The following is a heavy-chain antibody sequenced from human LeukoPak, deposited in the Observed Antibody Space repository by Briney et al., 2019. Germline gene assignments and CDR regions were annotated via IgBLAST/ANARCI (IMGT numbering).Heavy chain of an antibody. CDR3: ARGQYSGSCFDN. Sequence: SETLSLTCTVSGASTSNYYWSWIRQPPEKGLEWIGYIYFSGSTNYNPPLKSRVTILVDTSKNQFSLKVSSVTAADTAVYYCARGQYSGSCFDNWGQGSLVTVSS. CDR2: IYFSGST. CDR1: GASTSNYY. V-gene: IGHV4-59*01. J-gene: IGHJ4*02. D-gene: IGHD1-26*01.